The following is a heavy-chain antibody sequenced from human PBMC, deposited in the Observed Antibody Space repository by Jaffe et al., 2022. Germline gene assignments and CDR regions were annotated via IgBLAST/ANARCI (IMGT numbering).Heavy chain of an antibody. CDR2: IRYDGSNK. J-gene: IGHJ6*03. CDR1: GFTFSSYG. Sequence: QVQLVESGGGVVQPGGSLRLSCAASGFTFSSYGMHWVRQAPGKGLEWVAFIRYDGSNKYYADSVKGRFTISRDNSKNTLYLQMNSLRAEDTAVYYCAKAANYYYYMDVWGKGTTVTVSS. CDR3: AKAANYYYYMDV. V-gene: IGHV3-30*02.